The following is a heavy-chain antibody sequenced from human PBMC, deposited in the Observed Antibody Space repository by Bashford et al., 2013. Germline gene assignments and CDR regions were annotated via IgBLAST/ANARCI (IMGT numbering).Heavy chain of an antibody. D-gene: IGHD2-2*01. CDR3: ARGTYQPLLSRDDY. Sequence: VRQAPGKGLEWVSSISSSSSYIYYADSVKGRFTISRDNAKNSLYLQMNSLRAEDTAVYYCARGTYQPLLSRDDYWGQGTLVTVSS. CDR2: ISSSSSYI. J-gene: IGHJ4*02. V-gene: IGHV3-21*01.